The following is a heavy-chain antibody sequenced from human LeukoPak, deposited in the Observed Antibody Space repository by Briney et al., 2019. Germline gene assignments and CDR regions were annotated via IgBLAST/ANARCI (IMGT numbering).Heavy chain of an antibody. CDR3: ARAPVLRYFDSAYFAC. J-gene: IGHJ4*02. CDR1: VFTFSDYV. D-gene: IGHD3-9*01. V-gene: IGHV3-30*03. Sequence: PGGSLRLSCVTSVFTFSDYVMHWVRQLPGRGLEWVAVISYDSEGYDHVDSVKGRFTISRDNAKNSLYLQMNSLRAEDRAVYYGARAPVLRYFDSAYFACWKQGTLVTVYS. CDR2: ISYDSEGY.